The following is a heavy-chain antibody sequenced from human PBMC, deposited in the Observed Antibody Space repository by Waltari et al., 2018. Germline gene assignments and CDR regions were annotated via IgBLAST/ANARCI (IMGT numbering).Heavy chain of an antibody. V-gene: IGHV4-39*07. CDR2: IYYSGST. D-gene: IGHD1-26*01. Sequence: QLQLQESGPGLVKPSETLSLTCTVSGGSISSSSYYWGWIRQPPGKGLEWIGSIYYSGSTYYNPSLKSRVTISVDTSKNQFSLKLSSVTAADTAVYYCARNRVGATFWFDPWGQGTLVTVSS. J-gene: IGHJ5*02. CDR1: GGSISSSSYY. CDR3: ARNRVGATFWFDP.